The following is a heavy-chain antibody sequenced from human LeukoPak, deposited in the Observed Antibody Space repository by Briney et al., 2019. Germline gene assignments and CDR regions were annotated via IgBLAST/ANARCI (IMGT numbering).Heavy chain of an antibody. Sequence: GGSPRLSCAASGFTFSSYAMSWVRQAPGKGLEWVSAISGSGGSTYYADSVKGRFTISRDNSKNTLYLQMNSLRAEDTAVYYCAKEAYYYDSSGFPRTTYYFDYWGQGTLVTVSS. CDR1: GFTFSSYA. D-gene: IGHD3-22*01. V-gene: IGHV3-23*01. J-gene: IGHJ4*02. CDR3: AKEAYYYDSSGFPRTTYYFDY. CDR2: ISGSGGST.